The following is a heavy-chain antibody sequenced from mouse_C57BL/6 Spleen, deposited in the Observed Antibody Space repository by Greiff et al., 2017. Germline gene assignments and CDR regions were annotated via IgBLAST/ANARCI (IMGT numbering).Heavy chain of an antibody. V-gene: IGHV5-17*01. D-gene: IGHD3-2*02. CDR2: ISSGSSTI. Sequence: EVMLVESGGGLVKPGGSLKLSCAASGFTFSDYGMPWVRQAPEKGLEWVAYISSGSSTIYYADTVKGRFTISRDNAKNTLLLQMTSLRSEDTAMYYCARGDSSGYFWFAYWGQGTLVTVSA. CDR3: ARGDSSGYFWFAY. J-gene: IGHJ3*01. CDR1: GFTFSDYG.